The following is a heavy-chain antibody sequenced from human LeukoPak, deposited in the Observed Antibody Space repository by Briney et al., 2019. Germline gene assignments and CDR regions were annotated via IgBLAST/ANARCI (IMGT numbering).Heavy chain of an antibody. D-gene: IGHD3-9*01. CDR1: GFTFSSYS. Sequence: GGSLRLSCAASGFTFSSYSMNWVRQAPGKGLEWVSYISSSSSTIYYADSVKGRFTISRDNAKNSLYLQMNSLRVEDTAVYFCARIDSRDYFDYWGQGTLVTVSS. CDR2: ISSSSSTI. CDR3: ARIDSRDYFDY. J-gene: IGHJ4*02. V-gene: IGHV3-48*01.